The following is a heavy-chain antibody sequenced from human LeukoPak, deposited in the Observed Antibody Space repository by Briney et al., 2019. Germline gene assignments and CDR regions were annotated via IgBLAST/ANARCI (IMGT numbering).Heavy chain of an antibody. D-gene: IGHD5-24*01. J-gene: IGHJ4*02. Sequence: SQTLSLTCTVSGGSISSGGYYWSWIRQHPGKGLEWIGYIYYSGSTYYNPSLKSRVTISVDTSKNQFSLKLSSVTAADTAVYYCARGGNGYNYHFDYWGQGTLVTASS. V-gene: IGHV4-31*03. CDR1: GGSISSGGYY. CDR2: IYYSGST. CDR3: ARGGNGYNYHFDY.